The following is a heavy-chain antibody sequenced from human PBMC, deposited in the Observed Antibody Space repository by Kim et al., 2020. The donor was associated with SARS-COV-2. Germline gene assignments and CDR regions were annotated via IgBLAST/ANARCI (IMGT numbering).Heavy chain of an antibody. CDR2: IYYSGST. D-gene: IGHD6-13*01. CDR1: GGSTSSYY. Sequence: SETLSLTCTVSGGSTSSYYWSWIRQPPGKGLEWIGYIYYSGSTSYNPSLKSRVTMSVDTSKNQLSLKLSSVTAADTAVYYCARYIAAAGTRWFDPWGQGTLVTVSS. V-gene: IGHV4-59*01. CDR3: ARYIAAAGTRWFDP. J-gene: IGHJ5*02.